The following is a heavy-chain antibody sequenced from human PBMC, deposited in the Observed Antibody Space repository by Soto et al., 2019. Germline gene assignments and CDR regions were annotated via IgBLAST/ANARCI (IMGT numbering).Heavy chain of an antibody. CDR1: GVSLTSGNW. J-gene: IGHJ4*02. V-gene: IGHV4-4*02. D-gene: IGHD3-10*01. CDR3: ARLVYDTRLNYMYFAF. Sequence: QVQLQESGPGLATPSGTLSLTCAVSGVSLTSGNWWTWVRQSPQRGLAYIGEIFQYGTANYYPSFARRVPMSVDTSRNPFPLKLTSVTAADTAVYFWARLVYDTRLNYMYFAFWGPGTLVTVSS. CDR2: IFQYGTA.